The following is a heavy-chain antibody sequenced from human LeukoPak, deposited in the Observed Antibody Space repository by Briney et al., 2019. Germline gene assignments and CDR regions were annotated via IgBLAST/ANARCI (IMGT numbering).Heavy chain of an antibody. CDR1: GFTVSSNY. CDR2: IYSGGST. V-gene: IGHV3-66*01. Sequence: GGSLRLSCAASGFTVSSNYMSWVRQAPGEGLEWVSVIYSGGSTYYADSVKGRFTISRDNSKNTLYLQMNSLRAEDTAVYYCSRDFYSGDYEDAFDIWGQGTMVTVSS. J-gene: IGHJ3*02. D-gene: IGHD4-17*01. CDR3: SRDFYSGDYEDAFDI.